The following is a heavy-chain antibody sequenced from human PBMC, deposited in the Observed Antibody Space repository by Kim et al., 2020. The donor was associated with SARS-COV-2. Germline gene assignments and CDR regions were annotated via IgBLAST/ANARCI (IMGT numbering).Heavy chain of an antibody. CDR3: VRDSQNRGEFDY. CDR2: ISGHRGET. V-gene: IGHV1-18*01. J-gene: IGHJ4*02. CDR1: GYTFSAYG. D-gene: IGHD2-21*01. Sequence: ASVKVSCKASGYTFSAYGISWIRQAPGQGLEWMGWISGHRGETNFAQKFQGRVSLARDTSTSTVYMEMTSLRFDDTCVFYCVRDSQNRGEFDYWGQGTLVTVSS.